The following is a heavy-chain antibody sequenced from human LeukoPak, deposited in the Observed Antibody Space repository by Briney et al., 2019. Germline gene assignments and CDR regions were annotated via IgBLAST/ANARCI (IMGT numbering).Heavy chain of an antibody. J-gene: IGHJ4*02. Sequence: GGSLRLSCAASGFTFSSYAMTWVRQAPGKGLEWVSGISWNSGSIGYADSVKGRFTISRDNAKNSLYLQMNSLRAEDTALYYCAKGGPHTIAAAGSWGQGTLVTVSS. D-gene: IGHD6-13*01. CDR3: AKGGPHTIAAAGS. V-gene: IGHV3-9*01. CDR1: GFTFSSYA. CDR2: ISWNSGSI.